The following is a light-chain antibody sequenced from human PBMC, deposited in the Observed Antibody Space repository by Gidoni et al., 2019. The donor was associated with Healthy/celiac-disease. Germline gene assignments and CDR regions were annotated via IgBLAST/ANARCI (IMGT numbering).Light chain of an antibody. Sequence: ETVLTQSPGTLSLSPGERATLSCRASQSVSSSYLAWYQQKPGQAPRLLIYGASSRATGIPDRFSGSGSGTDFTLTISRLEPEDFAVYYCQQYWTFGQGTKVEIK. CDR3: QQYWT. V-gene: IGKV3-20*01. CDR1: QSVSSSY. J-gene: IGKJ1*01. CDR2: GAS.